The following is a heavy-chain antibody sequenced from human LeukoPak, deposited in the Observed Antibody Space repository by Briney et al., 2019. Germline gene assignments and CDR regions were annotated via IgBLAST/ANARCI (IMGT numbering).Heavy chain of an antibody. CDR3: ARISTAVAGADY. CDR2: IKQDESAT. V-gene: IGHV3-7*01. D-gene: IGHD6-19*01. J-gene: IGHJ4*02. CDR1: GFSFSRAW. Sequence: PGGSLRLSCGAFGFSFSRAWMSWVRQAPGKGLEWVANIKQDESATCYVDSVKGRFTVSRDNTKNSLYLQMDSLRAEDTAVYYCARISTAVAGADYWGQGTLVTVSS.